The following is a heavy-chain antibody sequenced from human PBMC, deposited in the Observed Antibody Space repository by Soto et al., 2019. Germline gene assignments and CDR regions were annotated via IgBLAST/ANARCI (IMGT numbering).Heavy chain of an antibody. V-gene: IGHV1-46*01. D-gene: IGHD3-10*01. CDR3: ARVPNYYPHWFDP. Sequence: ASVKFYCKASGYTFTSYYMHWVRQAPGQGLEWMGIINPSFGSTSYAQKFQGRVTITTDKSTSTAYMKLSSVTAADTAVYYCARVPNYYPHWFDPWGQGTLVTVSS. CDR1: GYTFTSYY. CDR2: INPSFGST. J-gene: IGHJ5*02.